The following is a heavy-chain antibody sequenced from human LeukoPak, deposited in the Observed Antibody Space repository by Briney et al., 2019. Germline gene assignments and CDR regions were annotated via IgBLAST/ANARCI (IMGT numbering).Heavy chain of an antibody. V-gene: IGHV4-34*01. Sequence: SETLSLTCAVYGGSFSGYYWSWIRQPPGKGLEWIGEINHSGSTNYNPSLKSRVTISVDTSKDQFSLKLSSVTAADTAVYYCARGRRDNWFDPWGQGTLVTVSS. CDR2: INHSGST. CDR1: GGSFSGYY. J-gene: IGHJ5*02. CDR3: ARGRRDNWFDP.